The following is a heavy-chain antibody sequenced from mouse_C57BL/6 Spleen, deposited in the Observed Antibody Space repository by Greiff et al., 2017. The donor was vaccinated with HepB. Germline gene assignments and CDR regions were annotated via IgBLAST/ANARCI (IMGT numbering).Heavy chain of an antibody. CDR3: ASTSFDY. CDR1: GFTFSDYG. D-gene: IGHD5-5*01. Sequence: EVKVVESGGGLVKPGGSLKLSCAASGFTFSDYGMHWVRQAPEKGLEWVAYISSGSSTIYYADTVKGRFTISRDNAKNTLFLQMTSLRSEDTAIYYCASTSFDYWGQGTTLTVSS. V-gene: IGHV5-17*01. CDR2: ISSGSSTI. J-gene: IGHJ2*01.